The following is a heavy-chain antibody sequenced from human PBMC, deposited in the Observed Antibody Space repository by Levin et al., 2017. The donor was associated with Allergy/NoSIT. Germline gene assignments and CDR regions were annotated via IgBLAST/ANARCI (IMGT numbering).Heavy chain of an antibody. Sequence: LSLTCAASGFSFNNSWMHWVRQAPGKGLVWVARVHSDGTRRSYADSVKGRLTISRDNTKNTLYLDMHSLRADDTAVYYCVRGRPAVDNFYYNYDGMDAWGQGTMVTVSS. J-gene: IGHJ6*02. CDR2: VHSDGTRR. CDR1: GFSFNNSW. CDR3: VRGRPAVDNFYYNYDGMDA. D-gene: IGHD6-19*01. V-gene: IGHV3-74*01.